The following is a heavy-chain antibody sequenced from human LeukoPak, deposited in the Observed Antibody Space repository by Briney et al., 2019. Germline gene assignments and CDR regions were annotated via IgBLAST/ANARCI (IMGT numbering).Heavy chain of an antibody. CDR1: GYTFTSYG. Sequence: ASVKVSCMASGYTFTSYGISWVRQAPGQGLEWMGWISAYNGNTNYAQKLQGRVTMTTDTSTSTAYMELRSLRSDDTAVYYCARLGYCSSTSCRRFDPWGQGTLVTVSS. J-gene: IGHJ5*02. D-gene: IGHD2-2*01. CDR3: ARLGYCSSTSCRRFDP. CDR2: ISAYNGNT. V-gene: IGHV1-18*04.